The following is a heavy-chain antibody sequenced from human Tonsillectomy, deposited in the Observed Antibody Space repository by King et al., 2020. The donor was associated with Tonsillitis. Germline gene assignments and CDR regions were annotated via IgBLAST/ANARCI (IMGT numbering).Heavy chain of an antibody. D-gene: IGHD1-7*01. CDR1: GGSISSSNW. CDR2: IYHSGST. J-gene: IGHJ5*02. CDR3: ASQKTGTTGGRWFDP. V-gene: IGHV4-4*02. Sequence: VQLQESGPGLVKPSGTLSLTCAVSGGSISSSNWWSWVRQPPGKGLEWIGEIYHSGSTNYNPSLKSRVTISVDKSKNQFSLKLSSVTAADSAVYYCASQKTGTTGGRWFDPWGQGTLVTVSS.